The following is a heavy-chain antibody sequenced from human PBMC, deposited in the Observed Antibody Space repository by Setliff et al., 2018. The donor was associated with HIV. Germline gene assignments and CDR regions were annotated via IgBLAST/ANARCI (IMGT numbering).Heavy chain of an antibody. CDR1: GFGFSDYD. Sequence: GGSLRLSCAASGFGFSDYDMNWVRQAPGKGVEWVSVISYDGSRTYYIDSVKGRFTISRDNSKNTLFLHLNTLSTEDTAMYSCASARIPTGGGSTTRDYWGQGALVTVSS. V-gene: IGHV3-30*03. CDR2: ISYDGSRT. D-gene: IGHD1-7*01. J-gene: IGHJ4*02. CDR3: ASARIPTGGGSTTRDY.